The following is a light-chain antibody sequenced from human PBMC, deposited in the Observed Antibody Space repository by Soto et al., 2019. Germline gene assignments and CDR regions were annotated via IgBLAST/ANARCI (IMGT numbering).Light chain of an antibody. V-gene: IGLV1-47*01. CDR1: SSGIGSNY. CDR2: KNN. J-gene: IGLJ2*01. CDR3: ATWDDSLTGVG. Sequence: QSVLTQPPSASGTPGQRVTISCSGSSSGIGSNYVYWYQQLPGTAPKLLIYKNNQRPSGVPDRFSGSKSGTSASLAISGLRSEDEADYYCATWDDSLTGVGFGGGTKLTVL.